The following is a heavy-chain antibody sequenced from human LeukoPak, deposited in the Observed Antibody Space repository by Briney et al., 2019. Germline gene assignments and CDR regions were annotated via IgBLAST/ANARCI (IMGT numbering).Heavy chain of an antibody. D-gene: IGHD5-18*01. CDR1: GGSISSSSYY. J-gene: IGHJ3*02. CDR2: IYYSGST. Sequence: SETLSLTCTVSGGSISSSSYYWGWIRQPPGKGLEWIGSIYYSGSTYYNVSLKSRVTISVDTSKNQFSLNLNSVTAADTAVYYCAREVRLYSYGKDAFDIWGQGTMVTVSS. V-gene: IGHV4-39*07. CDR3: AREVRLYSYGKDAFDI.